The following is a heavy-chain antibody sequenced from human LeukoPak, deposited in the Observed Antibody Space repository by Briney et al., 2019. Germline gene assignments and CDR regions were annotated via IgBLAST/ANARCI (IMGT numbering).Heavy chain of an antibody. D-gene: IGHD3-10*01. CDR3: ARSRGRKVTLFDY. J-gene: IGHJ4*02. V-gene: IGHV4-4*09. Sequence: SETLSLTCTVSGGSISTYYWSWIRQPPGKGLEWIGYIYTSGSTDYNPSLKSRVTISLGTSNNQFSLNLNSVTAADTAVYYCARSRGRKVTLFDYWGQGILVTVSS. CDR1: GGSISTYY. CDR2: IYTSGST.